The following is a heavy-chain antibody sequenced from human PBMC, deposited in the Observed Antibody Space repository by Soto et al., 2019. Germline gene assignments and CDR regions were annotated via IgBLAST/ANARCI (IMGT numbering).Heavy chain of an antibody. CDR2: MNPNSGNT. Sequence: GASVKVSCTASGYTFTSYDINWVRQATGQGLEWMGWMNPNSGNTGYAQKFQGRVTMTRNTSISTAYMELSSLRSEDTAVYYCARGRIVVVTADGMDVWGQGTTVTVSS. CDR3: ARGRIVVVTADGMDV. CDR1: GYTFTSYD. D-gene: IGHD2-21*02. V-gene: IGHV1-8*01. J-gene: IGHJ6*02.